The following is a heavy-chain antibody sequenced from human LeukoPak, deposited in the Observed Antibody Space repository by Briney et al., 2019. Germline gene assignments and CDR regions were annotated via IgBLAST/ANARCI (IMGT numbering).Heavy chain of an antibody. Sequence: SETLSLTCTVSDYSITSGYYWGWIRQAPGKGLAWIGSIYHTGSTFYNPSLKSRVTISVDTSKNQFSLKLTSVTAADTAVYYCARDRDYYGSGSYGPDYWGQGKLVTVSS. D-gene: IGHD3-10*01. V-gene: IGHV4-38-2*02. J-gene: IGHJ4*02. CDR3: ARDRDYYGSGSYGPDY. CDR2: IYHTGST. CDR1: DYSITSGYY.